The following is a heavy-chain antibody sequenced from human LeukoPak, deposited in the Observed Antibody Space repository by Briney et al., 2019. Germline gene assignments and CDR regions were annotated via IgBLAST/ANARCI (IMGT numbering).Heavy chain of an antibody. CDR2: ISSSSSTI. J-gene: IGHJ3*02. CDR1: GFAFSSYS. Sequence: GGSLRLSCAASGFAFSSYSMNWVRQAPGKGLEWVSYISSSSSTIYYADSVKGRFTISRDNAKNSLYLQMNGLRDEDTAVYYCARDPSYCGGDCYSEGGDAFDIWGQGTMVTVSS. V-gene: IGHV3-48*02. CDR3: ARDPSYCGGDCYSEGGDAFDI. D-gene: IGHD2-21*02.